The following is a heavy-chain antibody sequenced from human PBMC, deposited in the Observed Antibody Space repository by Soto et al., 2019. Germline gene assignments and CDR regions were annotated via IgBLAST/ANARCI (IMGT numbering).Heavy chain of an antibody. Sequence: SETLSLTCAVSSGSISSTNWWSWVRQPPGKGLEWIGEIYHSGSTNYNPSLKSRVTISVDKSKNQFSLKLSSVTAADTAVYYCARGARLAVAGTGDAFDIWGQGTMVT. CDR3: ARGARLAVAGTGDAFDI. CDR1: SGSISSTNW. J-gene: IGHJ3*02. CDR2: IYHSGST. D-gene: IGHD6-19*01. V-gene: IGHV4-4*02.